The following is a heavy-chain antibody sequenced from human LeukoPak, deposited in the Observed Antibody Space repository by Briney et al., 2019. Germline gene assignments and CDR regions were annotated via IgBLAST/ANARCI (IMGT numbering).Heavy chain of an antibody. CDR3: ARHARDPYGSGTHYPNY. J-gene: IGHJ4*02. Sequence: SETLSLTCTVSGNSISSGDNYWSWIRQPAGKGLEWIGRIYTSGSTNYNPSLKSRVTISVDTSKNQFSLKLSSVTAADSAVYYCARHARDPYGSGTHYPNYWGQGTLVTVSS. CDR1: GNSISSGDNY. D-gene: IGHD3-10*01. V-gene: IGHV4-61*02. CDR2: IYTSGST.